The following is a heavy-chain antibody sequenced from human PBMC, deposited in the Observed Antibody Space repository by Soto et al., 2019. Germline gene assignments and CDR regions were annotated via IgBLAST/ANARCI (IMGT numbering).Heavy chain of an antibody. CDR1: GFTFTSSA. CDR2: IVVGSGNT. V-gene: IGHV1-58*01. D-gene: IGHD3-22*01. J-gene: IGHJ5*02. CDR3: AFGSSGYYRENWFDP. Sequence: ASVKVSCKASGFTFTSSAVQWVRQARGQRLEWIGWIVVGSGNTNYAQKFQERVTITRDMSTSTAYMELSSLRSEDTAVYYCAFGSSGYYRENWFDPWGQGTLVTVSS.